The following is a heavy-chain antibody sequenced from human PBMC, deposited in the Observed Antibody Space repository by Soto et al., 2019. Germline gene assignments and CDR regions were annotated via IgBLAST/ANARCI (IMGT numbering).Heavy chain of an antibody. V-gene: IGHV4-30-2*01. CDR3: SIGGWGTMVRGVPYYYYYGMDV. Sequence: PSETLSLTCAVSGGSISSGGYSWSWIRQPPGKGLEWIGYIYHSGSTYYNPSLKSRVTISVDRSKNQFSLKLSSVTAADTAVYYCSIGGWGTMVRGVPYYYYYGMDVWGQGTTVTVSS. D-gene: IGHD3-10*01. CDR2: IYHSGST. CDR1: GGSISSGGYS. J-gene: IGHJ6*02.